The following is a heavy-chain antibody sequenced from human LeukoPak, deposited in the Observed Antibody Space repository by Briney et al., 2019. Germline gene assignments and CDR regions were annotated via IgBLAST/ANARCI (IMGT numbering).Heavy chain of an antibody. D-gene: IGHD3-22*01. CDR2: IIPIFGIA. CDR3: ARDKDYYDSSGSLY. J-gene: IGHJ4*02. Sequence: SVKVSCKASGGTFSSYAISWVRQAPGQGLEWMGRIIPIFGIANYAQKFQGRVTITADKSTSTAYMELSSLRSEDTAVYYCARDKDYYDSSGSLYWGQGTLVTVSS. CDR1: GGTFSSYA. V-gene: IGHV1-69*04.